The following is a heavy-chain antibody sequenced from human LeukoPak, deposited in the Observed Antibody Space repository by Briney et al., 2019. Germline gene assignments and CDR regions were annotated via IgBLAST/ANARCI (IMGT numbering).Heavy chain of an antibody. V-gene: IGHV3-11*01. J-gene: IGHJ4*02. Sequence: GGSLRLSCAASRFTFSDYYMSWIRQAPGKGLEWVAYITSSGDDIYYADSVKGRFTISRDNAKNALFLRMSSLRVEDTATYYCASDIVATSGDFWGQGTLVSVSS. D-gene: IGHD5-12*01. CDR1: RFTFSDYY. CDR3: ASDIVATSGDF. CDR2: ITSSGDDI.